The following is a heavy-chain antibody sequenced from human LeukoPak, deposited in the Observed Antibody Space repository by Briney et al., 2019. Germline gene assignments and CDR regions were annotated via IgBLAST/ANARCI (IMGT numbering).Heavy chain of an antibody. D-gene: IGHD3-22*01. Sequence: PSVKVSCKASGFTFTSSAVQWVRQARGQRLEWIGWIVVGSGNTNYAQKFQERVTIIRDMSTSTAYMELSSLRSEDTAVYYCAATTGYYDSSGYPYWGQGTLVTVSS. CDR2: IVVGSGNT. J-gene: IGHJ4*02. CDR1: GFTFTSSA. V-gene: IGHV1-58*01. CDR3: AATTGYYDSSGYPY.